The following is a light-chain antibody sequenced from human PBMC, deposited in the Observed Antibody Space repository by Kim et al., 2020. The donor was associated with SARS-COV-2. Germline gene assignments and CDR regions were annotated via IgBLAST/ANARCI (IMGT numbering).Light chain of an antibody. CDR1: QSVDRNY. V-gene: IGKV3-20*01. J-gene: IGKJ2*01. Sequence: IVLTQSPGTLSLSPGERATLSCRASQSVDRNYLAWYQHKPGQSPRLLIYGVSTRATGIPDRFSGSGSGTDFSLTITRLEPEDFAVYYCQQYGSSRGAFGQGTKLEIK. CDR2: GVS. CDR3: QQYGSSRGA.